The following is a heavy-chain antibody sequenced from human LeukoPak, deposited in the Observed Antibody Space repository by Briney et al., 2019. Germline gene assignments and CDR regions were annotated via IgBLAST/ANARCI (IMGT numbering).Heavy chain of an antibody. CDR3: ARDLWGHGVAGTGY. D-gene: IGHD6-19*01. J-gene: IGHJ4*02. Sequence: GASVKVSCKASGYTFTGYYMHWVRQAPGQGLEWMGWINPNSGGTNYAQKFQGRVTMTRDTSISTAYMELSRLRSDDTAVYYCARDLWGHGVAGTGYWGQGTLVTVSS. V-gene: IGHV1-2*02. CDR2: INPNSGGT. CDR1: GYTFTGYY.